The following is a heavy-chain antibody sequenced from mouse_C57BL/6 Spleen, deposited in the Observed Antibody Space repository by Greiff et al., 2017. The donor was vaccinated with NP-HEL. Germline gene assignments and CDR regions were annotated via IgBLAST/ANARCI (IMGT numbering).Heavy chain of an antibody. Sequence: QVQLKQSGAELARPGASVKMSCKASGYTFTSYTMHWVKQRPGQGLEWIGYINPSSGYTKYNQKFKDKATLTADKSSSTAYMQLSSLTSEDSAVYYCAKVGDGNYGAWFAYWGQGTLVTVSA. CDR3: AKVGDGNYGAWFAY. J-gene: IGHJ3*01. D-gene: IGHD2-1*01. CDR1: GYTFTSYT. V-gene: IGHV1-4*01. CDR2: INPSSGYT.